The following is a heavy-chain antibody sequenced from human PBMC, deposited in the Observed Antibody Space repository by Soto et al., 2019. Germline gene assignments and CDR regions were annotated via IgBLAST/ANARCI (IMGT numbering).Heavy chain of an antibody. CDR3: ATFPLIAADGSSYYYYGMDV. CDR1: GFTFSSYS. V-gene: IGHV3-48*01. J-gene: IGHJ6*02. Sequence: EVQLVESGGGLVQPGGSLRLSCAASGFTFSSYSMNWVRQAPGKGLEWVSYISSSSSTIYYADSVKGRFTISRDNAKNSLYLHMTSLRAEETAVYYCATFPLIAADGSSYYYYGMDVWGQGTTVTVSS. D-gene: IGHD6-13*01. CDR2: ISSSSSTI.